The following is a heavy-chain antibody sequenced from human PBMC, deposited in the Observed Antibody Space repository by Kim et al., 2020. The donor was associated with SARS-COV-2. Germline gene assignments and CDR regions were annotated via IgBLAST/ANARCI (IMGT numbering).Heavy chain of an antibody. V-gene: IGHV4-34*01. CDR1: GGSFSDFQ. J-gene: IGHJ1*01. CDR2: INHAGST. Sequence: SETLSLTCAVYGGSFSDFQWTWIRQTPGKGLEWIGEINHAGSTNYNPSLRSRNSMSVDTSKNQFSLKLSSVTAADTAVYYCAAGAPGHWGQGTLVTVSS. CDR3: AAGAPGH.